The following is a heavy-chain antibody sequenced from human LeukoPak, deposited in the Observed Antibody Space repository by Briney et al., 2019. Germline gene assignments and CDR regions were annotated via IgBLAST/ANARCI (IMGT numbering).Heavy chain of an antibody. CDR3: ARDRKRQYYYDSSGCPRFDP. D-gene: IGHD3-22*01. CDR1: GGSFSVYY. Sequence: PSETLSLTCAVYGGSFSVYYWSWIRQPPGKGLEWIGEINHSGSTNYNPSLKSRVTISVDTSKNQFSLKLNSVTAADTAVYYCARDRKRQYYYDSSGCPRFDPWGQGTLVTVSS. CDR2: INHSGST. V-gene: IGHV4-34*01. J-gene: IGHJ5*02.